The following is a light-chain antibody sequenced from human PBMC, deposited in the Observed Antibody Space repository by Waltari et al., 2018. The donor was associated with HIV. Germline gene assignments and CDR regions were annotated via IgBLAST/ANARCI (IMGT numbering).Light chain of an antibody. Sequence: QSVFTQPPSVSAAPGQKVTIPCAGNSSNIGHNYVSWYQQVPGKAPKLPIYDNYNRPPGIPDRFPVYTSGTSATLGITGLHIGDEADYYCGTWVSSLSAGVFGGGTKLTVL. J-gene: IGLJ2*01. CDR3: GTWVSSLSAGV. CDR2: DNY. V-gene: IGLV1-51*01. CDR1: SSNIGHNY.